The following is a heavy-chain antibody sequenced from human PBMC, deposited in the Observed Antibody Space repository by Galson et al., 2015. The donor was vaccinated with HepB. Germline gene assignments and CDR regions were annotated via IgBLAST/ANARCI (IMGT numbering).Heavy chain of an antibody. Sequence: SETLSLTCAVYGGSFSGYYWSWIRQPPGKGLEWIGEINHSGSTNYNPSLKSRVTISVDTSKNQFSLKLSSVTAADTAVYYCARYQNYDILTGVFGDWGQGTLVTVSS. CDR3: ARYQNYDILTGVFGD. D-gene: IGHD3-9*01. CDR2: INHSGST. V-gene: IGHV4-34*01. J-gene: IGHJ4*02. CDR1: GGSFSGYY.